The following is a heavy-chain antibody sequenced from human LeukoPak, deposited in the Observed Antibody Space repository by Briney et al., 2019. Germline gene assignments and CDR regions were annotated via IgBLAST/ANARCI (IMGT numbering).Heavy chain of an antibody. V-gene: IGHV3-9*01. J-gene: IGHJ4*02. CDR1: GFTFDDYA. CDR2: ISWNSGSI. D-gene: IGHD3-22*01. Sequence: PGGSLRLSCAASGFTFDDYAMHWVRQAPGKGLEWVSGISWNSGSIGYADSVKGRFTISRDNAKNSLYLQVNSLRAEDTALYYCAKGGHPTLVVITAFDYWGQGTLVTVSS. CDR3: AKGGHPTLVVITAFDY.